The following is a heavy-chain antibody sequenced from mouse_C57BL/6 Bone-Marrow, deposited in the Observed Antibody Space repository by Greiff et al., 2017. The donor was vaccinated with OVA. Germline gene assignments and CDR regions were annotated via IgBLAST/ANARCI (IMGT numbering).Heavy chain of an antibody. J-gene: IGHJ2*01. CDR1: GYTFPSYW. Sequence: QVQLQQPGAELVKPGASVKLSCKASGYTFPSYWMHWVKQRPGQGLEWIGMIHPTSGSTNYNEKFKSKATLTVDKSASTAYRQRSSLTSEDAAVYYGARGGYGYDYEDYFDYWGKGTTLTVSS. V-gene: IGHV1-64*01. CDR3: ARGGYGYDYEDYFDY. D-gene: IGHD2-4*01. CDR2: IHPTSGST.